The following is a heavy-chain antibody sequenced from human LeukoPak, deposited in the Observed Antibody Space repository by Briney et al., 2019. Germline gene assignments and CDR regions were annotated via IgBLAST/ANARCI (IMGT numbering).Heavy chain of an antibody. CDR2: ISGSGGST. Sequence: GGSLRLSCAASGFTFSSYAMGWVRQAPGKGLEWVSAISGSGGSTYYADSVKGRFTISRDNSKNTLYLQMNSLRAEDTAVYYCAKDRYEMTTVTTTDYWGQGTLVTVSS. D-gene: IGHD4-11*01. J-gene: IGHJ4*02. CDR3: AKDRYEMTTVTTTDY. V-gene: IGHV3-23*01. CDR1: GFTFSSYA.